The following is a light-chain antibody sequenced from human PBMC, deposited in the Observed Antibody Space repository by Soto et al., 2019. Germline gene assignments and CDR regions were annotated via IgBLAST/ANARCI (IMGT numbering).Light chain of an antibody. CDR3: QQYNSYSPWT. CDR1: QNIRSR. Sequence: DFQMTQSPSTLSASVGDRVTITCRASQNIRSRLAWFQQKPGKAPKLLIYKASSVESGVPSRFSGSGSGTEFTLTISSLQPDDFATYYCQQYNSYSPWTFGQGTKVDIK. J-gene: IGKJ1*01. CDR2: KAS. V-gene: IGKV1-5*03.